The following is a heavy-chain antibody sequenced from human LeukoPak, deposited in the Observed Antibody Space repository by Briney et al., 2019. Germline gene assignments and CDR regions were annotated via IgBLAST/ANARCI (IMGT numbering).Heavy chain of an antibody. V-gene: IGHV3-43*01. CDR1: GFTFDDYT. CDR3: AKGHYDSWSGFYGIWY. D-gene: IGHD3-3*01. CDR2: ISWDGGST. Sequence: PGGSLRLSCAASGFTFDDYTMHWVRQAPGKGLEWVSLISWDGGSTYYADSVKGRFTISRDNSKNSLYLQMNSLRGDDTAVYYCAKGHYDSWSGFYGIWYWGQGTLVTVSS. J-gene: IGHJ4*02.